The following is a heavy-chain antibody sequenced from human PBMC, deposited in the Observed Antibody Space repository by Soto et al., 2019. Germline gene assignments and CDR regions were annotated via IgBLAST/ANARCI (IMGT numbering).Heavy chain of an antibody. CDR2: IYYSGST. J-gene: IGHJ4*02. V-gene: IGHV4-39*01. CDR3: ARHTYYFDY. CDR1: GGSVSSSGYY. Sequence: SETLSLTCTVSGGSVSSSGYYWGWIRQPPGKGLEWIESIYYSGSTYYNPSLKSRLTISVDASKNQFSLKLSSVTAADTAVYYCARHTYYFDYWGRGTLVTVSS.